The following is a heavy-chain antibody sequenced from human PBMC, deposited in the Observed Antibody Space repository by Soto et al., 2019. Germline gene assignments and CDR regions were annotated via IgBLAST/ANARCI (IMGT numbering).Heavy chain of an antibody. V-gene: IGHV4-59*01. CDR1: GGSISSYY. J-gene: IGHJ4*02. Sequence: PSETLSLTCTVSGGSISSYYWSWIRQPPGKGLEWIGYIYYSGSTNYNPSLKSRVTISVDTSKNQFSLKLSSVTAADTAVYYCARGVEGITGTTLLPLLISWGQGTLVNV. D-gene: IGHD1-7*01. CDR3: ARGVEGITGTTLLPLLIS. CDR2: IYYSGST.